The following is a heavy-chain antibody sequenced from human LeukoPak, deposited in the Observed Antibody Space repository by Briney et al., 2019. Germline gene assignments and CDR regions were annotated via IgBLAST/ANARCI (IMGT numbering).Heavy chain of an antibody. CDR2: IYSSGST. D-gene: IGHD2-2*01. J-gene: IGHJ4*02. V-gene: IGHV4-4*07. Sequence: PSETLSLTCTVSGGSISANYWIWMRQSAGKGLEYIGRIYSSGSTNYNPSLKSRVTISVDRSKNQFSLKLSSVTAADTAVYYCARVARYCSSTSCSRFDYWGQGTLVTVSS. CDR3: ARVARYCSSTSCSRFDY. CDR1: GGSISANY.